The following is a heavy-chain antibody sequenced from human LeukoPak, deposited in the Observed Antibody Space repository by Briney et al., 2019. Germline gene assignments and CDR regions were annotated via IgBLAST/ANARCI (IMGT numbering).Heavy chain of an antibody. D-gene: IGHD5-12*01. V-gene: IGHV3-23*01. CDR2: ISDRGGGT. J-gene: IGHJ4*02. CDR1: GFTFSSYA. Sequence: GGSLRLSCAASGFTFSSYAMNWVRQAPGKGLEWVSAISDRGGGTYYADSVKGRFTISRDNSKNTLYLQMNSLRAEDTAVYFCAKDPNSVATPGPFDYWGQGTLVTVSS. CDR3: AKDPNSVATPGPFDY.